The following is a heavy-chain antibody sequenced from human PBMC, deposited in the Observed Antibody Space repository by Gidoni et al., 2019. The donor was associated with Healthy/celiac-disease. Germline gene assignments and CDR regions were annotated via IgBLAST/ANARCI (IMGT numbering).Heavy chain of an antibody. Sequence: QLQLQESGPGLVKPSETLSLTCTVSGGPISSSSYYWGWIRQPPGKGLEWIGSIYYSGSTYYNPSLKSRVTISVDTSKNQFSLKLSSVTAADTAVYYCARHSARRDGYKEGFGWGQGTLVTVSS. D-gene: IGHD5-12*01. V-gene: IGHV4-39*01. CDR3: ARHSARRDGYKEGFG. J-gene: IGHJ4*02. CDR1: GGPISSSSYY. CDR2: IYYSGST.